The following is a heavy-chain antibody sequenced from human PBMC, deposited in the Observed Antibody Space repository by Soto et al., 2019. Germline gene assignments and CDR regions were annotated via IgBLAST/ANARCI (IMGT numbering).Heavy chain of an antibody. CDR1: GFSLSTSGVG. J-gene: IGHJ5*02. CDR3: AHSFYYDFWSGYSRFDP. CDR2: IYWDDDK. V-gene: IGHV2-5*02. D-gene: IGHD3-3*01. Sequence: GSGPTLVNPTQTLTLTCTFSGFSLSTSGVGVGWIRQPPGKALEWLALIYWDDDKRYSPSLKSRLTITKDTSKNQVVLTMTNMDPVDTAAYYCAHSFYYDFWSGYSRFDPWGQGTLVTVSS.